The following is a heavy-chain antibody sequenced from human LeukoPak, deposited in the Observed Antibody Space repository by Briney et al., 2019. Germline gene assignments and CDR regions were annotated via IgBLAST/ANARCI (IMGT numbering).Heavy chain of an antibody. CDR3: ARGGIGYCTSSSCYFDS. V-gene: IGHV6-1*01. D-gene: IGHD2-2*01. Sequence: SQTLSLTCAISGDSVSTNSAAWNWIRQSPSRGLEWLGRTYYRSKWYNDYAVSVRSRITINPDTSKNHFSLQLNSATPEDTAVYYCARGGIGYCTSSSCYFDSWGQGTLVTVSS. J-gene: IGHJ4*02. CDR1: GDSVSTNSAA. CDR2: TYYRSKWYN.